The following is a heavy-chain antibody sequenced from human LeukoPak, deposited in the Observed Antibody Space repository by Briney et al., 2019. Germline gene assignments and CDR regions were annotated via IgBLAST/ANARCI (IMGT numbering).Heavy chain of an antibody. Sequence: GGSLRLSCAASGFTFSSYAMNWVRQTPGKGLKWVSGISGGGVSTYYADPVKGRFTISRDNSKNTLYLQMNSLRAEDTAVYYCAKDSSMIRGYFDYWGQGILVTVSS. J-gene: IGHJ4*02. D-gene: IGHD3-22*01. V-gene: IGHV3-23*01. CDR3: AKDSSMIRGYFDY. CDR1: GFTFSSYA. CDR2: ISGGGVST.